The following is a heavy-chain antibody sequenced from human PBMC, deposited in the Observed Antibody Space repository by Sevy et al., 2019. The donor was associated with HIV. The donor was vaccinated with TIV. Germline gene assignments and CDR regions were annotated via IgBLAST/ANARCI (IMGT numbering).Heavy chain of an antibody. CDR3: AREDIVWGEDTHYGIDV. CDR2: IHSGGKI. Sequence: GGSLRLSCAASGFSVSSNYMSWVRQAPGKGPEWVSVIHSGGKISYADSMQGRFTISRDNSKNTLYLQMNSLRAEDTAVYYCAREDIVWGEDTHYGIDVWGQGTTVTVS. D-gene: IGHD2-15*01. V-gene: IGHV3-53*01. J-gene: IGHJ6*02. CDR1: GFSVSSNY.